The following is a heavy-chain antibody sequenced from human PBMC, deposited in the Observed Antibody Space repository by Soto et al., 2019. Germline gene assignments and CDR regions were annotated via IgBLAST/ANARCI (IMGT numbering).Heavy chain of an antibody. V-gene: IGHV3-21*01. CDR3: ARSFGYCSGGSCSHLDY. CDR1: GFIFSSYS. J-gene: IGHJ4*02. CDR2: ISGSSSYI. D-gene: IGHD2-15*01. Sequence: EVQLVESGGGLVKPGGSLRLSCAASGFIFSSYSLNWVRQAPGKGLEWVSSISGSSSYIYYIDSVKGRFTVSRDNAKKSRYLQMNSLRAEDTAVYHCARSFGYCSGGSCSHLDYWGQGPLVTVSS.